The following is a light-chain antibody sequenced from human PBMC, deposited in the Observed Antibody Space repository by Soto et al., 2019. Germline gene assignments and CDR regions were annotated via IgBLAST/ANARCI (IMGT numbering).Light chain of an antibody. V-gene: IGKV3-15*01. CDR2: DAS. CDR3: QQYYNWPPKYT. J-gene: IGKJ2*01. CDR1: QSVGTN. Sequence: EIVMTQSPATLSVSPGDRAALSCRASQSVGTNFAWYQQKPGQAPRLLIYDASSRATGVPTRFSGSGSGTEFTLTISSLPSEDFAVYYCQQYYNWPPKYTFGQGTKLEIK.